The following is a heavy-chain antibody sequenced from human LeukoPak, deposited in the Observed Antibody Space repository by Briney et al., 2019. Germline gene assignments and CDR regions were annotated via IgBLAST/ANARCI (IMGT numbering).Heavy chain of an antibody. CDR3: ARDNSLRDTAWWFDP. CDR2: INPSGGST. CDR1: GYTFTSYY. Sequence: GASVKVSCKASGYTFTSYYMHWVRQAPGQGLEWMGIINPSGGSTSYAQKFQGRVTMTRDMSTSTVYMELSSLRSEDTAVYYCARDNSLRDTAWWFDPWGQGTLVTVSS. V-gene: IGHV1-46*01. J-gene: IGHJ5*02. D-gene: IGHD5-24*01.